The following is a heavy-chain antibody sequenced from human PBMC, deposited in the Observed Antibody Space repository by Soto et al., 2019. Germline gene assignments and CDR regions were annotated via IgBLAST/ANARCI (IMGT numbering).Heavy chain of an antibody. CDR1: GYSFTSYW. CDR3: ARLETKEYYDILTGPTYYYYGMDV. J-gene: IGHJ6*02. Sequence: GESLKISCKGSGYSFTSYWISWVRQMPGKGLEWMGRIDPSDSYTNYSPSFQGHVTISADKSISTAYLQWSSLKASDTAMYYCARLETKEYYDILTGPTYYYYGMDVWGQGTTVTVSS. V-gene: IGHV5-10-1*01. CDR2: IDPSDSYT. D-gene: IGHD3-9*01.